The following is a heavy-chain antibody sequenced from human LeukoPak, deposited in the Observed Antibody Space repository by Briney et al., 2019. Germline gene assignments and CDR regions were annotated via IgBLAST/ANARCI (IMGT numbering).Heavy chain of an antibody. J-gene: IGHJ4*02. CDR2: ILSDGSKE. Sequence: GGSLRLSCAASGFTFSSYGMHWVRQAPGKGLEWVAVILSDGSKEFYTDSVKGRFTISRDNSKNTLSLQMNGLIPEDTAVYYCAKSVASDAYWGQGTLVTVSS. CDR1: GFTFSSYG. D-gene: IGHD5-12*01. V-gene: IGHV3-30*02. CDR3: AKSVASDAY.